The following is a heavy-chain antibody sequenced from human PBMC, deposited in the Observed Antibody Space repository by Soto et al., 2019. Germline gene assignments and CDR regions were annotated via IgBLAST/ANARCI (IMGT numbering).Heavy chain of an antibody. D-gene: IGHD2-15*01. CDR2: ISPLFSTT. J-gene: IGHJ4*02. CDR3: AASSSVAATGYFKF. V-gene: IGHV1-69*01. Sequence: QVQLVQSGAEVKEPGSSVKVSCKATGDLFNNYAFNWVRQAPGQGLEWMGRISPLFSTTNYAQKFQGRVTIGADELTIIVYPEVSNLECEDTGMYYCAASSSVAATGYFKFWGQGTLVTVS. CDR1: GDLFNNYA.